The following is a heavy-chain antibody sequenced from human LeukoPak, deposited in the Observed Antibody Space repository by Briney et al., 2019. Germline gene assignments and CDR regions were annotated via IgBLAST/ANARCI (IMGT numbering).Heavy chain of an antibody. V-gene: IGHV3-21*01. CDR3: GRAFPPLRTSSAGVL. D-gene: IGHD6-25*01. Sequence: PGGSLRLSCSASGFTFSYYDMNWVRQAPGKGLEWVSSISGLSTHIYYGDSVKGRFSISRDNAKNSVYLQMNSLGVEDTAIYYCGRAFPPLRTSSAGVLWGQGILVTVSS. CDR2: ISGLSTHI. J-gene: IGHJ4*02. CDR1: GFTFSYYD.